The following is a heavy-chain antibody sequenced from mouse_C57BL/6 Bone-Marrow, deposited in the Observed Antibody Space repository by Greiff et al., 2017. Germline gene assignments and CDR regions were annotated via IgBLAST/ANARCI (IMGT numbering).Heavy chain of an antibody. CDR3: ASSSGYGYAMDY. CDR2: IYPGSGST. Sequence: QVQLKQPGAELVKPGASVKMSCKASGYTFTSYWITWVKQRPGQGLEWIGDIYPGSGSTNYNEKFKSKATLTVDTSSSTAYLQLSSLTSEDSAVYYCASSSGYGYAMDYWGQGTSVTVSS. V-gene: IGHV1-55*01. CDR1: GYTFTSYW. D-gene: IGHD3-2*02. J-gene: IGHJ4*01.